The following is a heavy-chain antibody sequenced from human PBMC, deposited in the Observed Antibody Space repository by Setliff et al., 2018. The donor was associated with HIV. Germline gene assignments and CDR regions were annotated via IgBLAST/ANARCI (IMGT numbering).Heavy chain of an antibody. D-gene: IGHD1-1*01. J-gene: IGHJ6*03. Sequence: HPGGSLRLSCVASGLPFYNYWMTWLRRAPGKGLEWVAKIKQDGSNKYYADSVKGRFTISRDNSENTLYLQMNSLRAEDTAVYYCARGAVVGTPTYYYFYYMDVWGKGTTVTVSS. V-gene: IGHV3-7*01. CDR3: ARGAVVGTPTYYYFYYMDV. CDR1: GLPFYNYW. CDR2: IKQDGSNK.